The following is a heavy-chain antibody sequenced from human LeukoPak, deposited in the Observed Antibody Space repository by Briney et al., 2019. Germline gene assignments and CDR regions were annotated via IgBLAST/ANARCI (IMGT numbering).Heavy chain of an antibody. CDR3: ARGPEGSGWFDP. J-gene: IGHJ5*02. Sequence: SETLSLTCTVSGGSISSYYWSWIRQPPGKGLEWIGYIYYSGSTNYNPSLKSRVTISVDTSKNQFSLKLGSVTAADTAVYYCARGPEGSGWFDPWGQGTLVTVSS. CDR2: IYYSGST. V-gene: IGHV4-59*12. D-gene: IGHD1-26*01. CDR1: GGSISSYY.